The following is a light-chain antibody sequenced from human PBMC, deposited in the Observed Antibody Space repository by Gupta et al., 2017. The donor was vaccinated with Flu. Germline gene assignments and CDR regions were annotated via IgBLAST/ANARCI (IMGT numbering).Light chain of an antibody. J-gene: IGKJ3*01. CDR2: AGS. V-gene: IGKV1-39*01. CDR3: QQSSISA. Sequence: DIQMTQSPSSLSASVGDRVTITCRTSSGISSYLNWYQQKPGKAPKLLITAGSHLHSDVPSRFSGSGSGTDFTLTSRRRENEDFENYYCQQSSISAFGHGTKVDIK. CDR1: SGISSY.